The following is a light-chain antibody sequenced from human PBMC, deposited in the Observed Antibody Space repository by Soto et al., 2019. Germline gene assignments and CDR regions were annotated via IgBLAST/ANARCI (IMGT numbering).Light chain of an antibody. Sequence: QSALTQPPSASGSPGQSVTISCTGSSSDVGGYNYVSWYQHHPGKAPKLVIYEVTKRPSGVPDRFSGSKSGNKASLTVSGLQAEDEADYYCSSYAGSNNLGVLGSGTKLTVL. CDR2: EVT. J-gene: IGLJ1*01. V-gene: IGLV2-8*01. CDR3: SSYAGSNNLGV. CDR1: SSDVGGYNY.